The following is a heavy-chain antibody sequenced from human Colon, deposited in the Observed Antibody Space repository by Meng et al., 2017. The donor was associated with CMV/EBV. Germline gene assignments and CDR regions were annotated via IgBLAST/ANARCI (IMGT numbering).Heavy chain of an antibody. J-gene: IGHJ4*02. CDR2: IYYSGST. CDR3: ARTPGHHDSSGFYYYFDY. Sequence: ISGSDYDWSWIRQSPEKGLEWIGYIYYSGSTYFNPSLDSRLAISVDTSKSQFSLQLSSVTAADTAVYYCARTPGHHDSSGFYYYFDYWGPGTLVTVSS. CDR1: ISGSDYD. V-gene: IGHV4-30-4*01. D-gene: IGHD3-22*01.